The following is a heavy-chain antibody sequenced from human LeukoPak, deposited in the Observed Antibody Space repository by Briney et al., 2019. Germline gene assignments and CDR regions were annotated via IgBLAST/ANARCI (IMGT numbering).Heavy chain of an antibody. CDR2: INPSGGST. V-gene: IGHV1-46*01. CDR1: GYTFTSYY. Sequence: ASVKVSCKASGYTFTSYYMHWVRQAPGQGLEWMGIINPSGGSTSYAQKFQGRVTMTRDTSTSTVYMELSSLRSEDTAMYYCARVGLYYGSGSYEDYWGQGTLVTVSS. J-gene: IGHJ4*02. D-gene: IGHD3-10*01. CDR3: ARVGLYYGSGSYEDY.